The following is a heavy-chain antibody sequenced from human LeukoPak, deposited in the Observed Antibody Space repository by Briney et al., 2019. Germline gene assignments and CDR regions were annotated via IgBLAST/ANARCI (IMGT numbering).Heavy chain of an antibody. J-gene: IGHJ4*02. Sequence: GGSLRLSCAASGFTFSSYAMSWVRQAPGKGLEWVSAISGSGGSTYYADSVKGRFTISRDNSKNSLYLQMNSLRAEDTAVYYCARDFQLLWFGEYYFDYWGQGTLVTVSS. V-gene: IGHV3-23*01. D-gene: IGHD3-10*01. CDR3: ARDFQLLWFGEYYFDY. CDR1: GFTFSSYA. CDR2: ISGSGGST.